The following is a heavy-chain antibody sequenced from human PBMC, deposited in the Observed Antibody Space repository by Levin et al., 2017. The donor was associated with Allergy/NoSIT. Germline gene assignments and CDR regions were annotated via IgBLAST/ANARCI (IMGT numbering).Heavy chain of an antibody. Sequence: GGSLRLSCKGSGYSFNYWIAWVRQMPGKGLEWVGSIHPDYSDTRYSPSFQGQVTFSADKSISTAYLHWSSLKASDTAMYYCARHDDYSRKSFDYWGQGTLVTVSS. V-gene: IGHV5-51*01. CDR3: ARHDDYSRKSFDY. CDR1: GYSFNYW. D-gene: IGHD4-11*01. CDR2: IHPDYSDT. J-gene: IGHJ4*02.